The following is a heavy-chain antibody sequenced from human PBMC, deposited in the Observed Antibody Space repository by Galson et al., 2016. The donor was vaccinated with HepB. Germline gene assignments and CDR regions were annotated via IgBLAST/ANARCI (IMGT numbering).Heavy chain of an antibody. D-gene: IGHD3-3*01. J-gene: IGHJ5*02. CDR2: IYHSGST. V-gene: IGHV4-38-2*02. CDR1: GYSISSGYY. Sequence: ETLSLTCTVSGYSISSGYYWGWIRQPPGKGLEWIGSIYHSGSTYYNPSLKSRVTISVDTSKNRFSLKLSSVTAPDTAVYYCVGHDFWGGYYRFDPWGQGTLVTVSS. CDR3: VGHDFWGGYYRFDP.